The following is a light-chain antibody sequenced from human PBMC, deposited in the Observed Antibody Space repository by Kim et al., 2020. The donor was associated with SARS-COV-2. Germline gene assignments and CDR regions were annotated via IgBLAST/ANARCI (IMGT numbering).Light chain of an antibody. CDR3: MQDAQDPPFT. CDR2: EVS. CDR1: QSLLHSDGYTY. J-gene: IGKJ3*01. Sequence: EIVMTQTPLSLSITPGEQASMSCRSSQSLLHSDGYTYLYWFLQQARPVSTSLIYEVSNRFSGVPDRFSGSGSGTDFSLKISRVEAEDVGVYYCMQDAQDPPFTFGPGNKVDIK. V-gene: IGKV2D-26*01.